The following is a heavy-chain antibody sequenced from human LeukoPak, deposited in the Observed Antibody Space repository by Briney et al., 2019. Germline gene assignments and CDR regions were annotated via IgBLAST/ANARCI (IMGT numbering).Heavy chain of an antibody. CDR1: GGSISSYY. J-gene: IGHJ5*02. CDR2: IYYSGST. CDR3: ARGFDYRSSWFDP. Sequence: SETLSLTCTVSGGSISSYYWSWIRQPPGKGLEWIGYIYYSGSTNYNPSLKTRVTISVDWSKNQFSLRMNSVTAADTAVYYCARGFDYRSSWFDPWGQGTLVTVSS. V-gene: IGHV4-59*01. D-gene: IGHD3-10*01.